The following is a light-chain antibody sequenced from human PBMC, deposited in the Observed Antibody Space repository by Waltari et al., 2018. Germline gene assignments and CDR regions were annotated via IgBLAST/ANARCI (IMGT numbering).Light chain of an antibody. J-gene: IGLJ3*02. CDR2: VNRDGSH. CDR1: SGHSSNV. Sequence: QLVLTQSPSASASLGASVKLTCTLSSGHSSNVIAWLQQQPEKGPRYLMKVNRDGSHSKGDEIPDRFSVSTAGAERYLTISSVQPEDEADYYCQTGGHGTWVFGGGTKLTVL. V-gene: IGLV4-69*01. CDR3: QTGGHGTWV.